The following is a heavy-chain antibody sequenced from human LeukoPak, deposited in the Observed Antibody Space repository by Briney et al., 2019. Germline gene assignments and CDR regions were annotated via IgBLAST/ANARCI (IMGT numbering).Heavy chain of an antibody. CDR2: VYYTGST. CDR3: ARRARAEADTSPDNWIDP. CDR1: GGSINNYF. V-gene: IGHV4-59*08. D-gene: IGHD6-13*01. Sequence: SETLSLTCSVSGGSINNYFWNWLRQPPGRGLEWIGHVYYTGSTRYNPSLKSRVFISIDTSMNQLSLKLSSVTAADTAVYYCARRARAEADTSPDNWIDPWGQGTLVTVSS. J-gene: IGHJ5*02.